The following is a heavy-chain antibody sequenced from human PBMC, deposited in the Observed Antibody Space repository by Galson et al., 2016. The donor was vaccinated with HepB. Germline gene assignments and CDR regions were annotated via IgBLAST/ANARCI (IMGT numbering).Heavy chain of an antibody. V-gene: IGHV3-7*01. Sequence: SLRLSCAASGFTFSTYWISWVRQAPGKGLEWVANIKPDGSEKYYVDSVKGRFTISRDTAKSSLYLQMNSLRAEDTAVYYCARRQMYTMSAFDYWGQGTLVTVSS. CDR2: IKPDGSEK. J-gene: IGHJ4*02. CDR1: GFTFSTYW. D-gene: IGHD5-24*01. CDR3: ARRQMYTMSAFDY.